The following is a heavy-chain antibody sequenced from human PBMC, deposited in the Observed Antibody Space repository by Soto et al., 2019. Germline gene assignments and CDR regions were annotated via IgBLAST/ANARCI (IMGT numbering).Heavy chain of an antibody. J-gene: IGHJ5*02. Sequence: GSLRLSCAASGFTFSSYAMHWVRQAPGKGLEWVAVISYDGSNKYYADSVKGRFTISRDNSKNTLYLQMNSLRAEDTAVYYCARDLNPIAAAGLNWFDPWGQGTLVTVSS. V-gene: IGHV3-30-3*01. D-gene: IGHD6-13*01. CDR2: ISYDGSNK. CDR1: GFTFSSYA. CDR3: ARDLNPIAAAGLNWFDP.